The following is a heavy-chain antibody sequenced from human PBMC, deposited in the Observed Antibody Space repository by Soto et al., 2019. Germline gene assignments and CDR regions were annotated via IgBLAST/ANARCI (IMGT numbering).Heavy chain of an antibody. CDR3: AKVRTIAVAGTGAADY. CDR2: ISGSGGST. Sequence: VQLVESGGGVVQPGRSLRLSCAASGFTFSSYAMSWVRQAPGKGLEWVSAISGSGGSTYYADSVKGRFTISRDNSKNTLYLQMNSLRAEDTAVYYCAKVRTIAVAGTGAADYWGQGTLVTVSS. J-gene: IGHJ4*02. V-gene: IGHV3-23*04. D-gene: IGHD6-19*01. CDR1: GFTFSSYA.